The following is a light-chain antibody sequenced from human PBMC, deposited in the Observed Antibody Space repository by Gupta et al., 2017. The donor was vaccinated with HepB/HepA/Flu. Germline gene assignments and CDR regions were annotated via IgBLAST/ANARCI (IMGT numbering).Light chain of an antibody. CDR1: QDISNY. CDR2: AAS. CDR3: QHEDNSPFT. Sequence: DIQMTQSPSSLSASVGDRVTITCRASQDISNYLAWFQHKPGQDPKSLIYAASNVQSGVPSKVSGSGSGTDVTLTISSLQPEDFATYYCQHEDNSPFTFGRGTKVDIK. V-gene: IGKV1-16*02. J-gene: IGKJ4*01.